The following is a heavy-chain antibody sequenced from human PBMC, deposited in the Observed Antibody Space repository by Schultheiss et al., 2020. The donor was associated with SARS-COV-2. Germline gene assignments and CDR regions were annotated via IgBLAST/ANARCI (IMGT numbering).Heavy chain of an antibody. CDR2: INHSGST. J-gene: IGHJ4*02. CDR3: ARTRVWGSPGGPSFDY. D-gene: IGHD6-13*01. CDR1: GYSISSGYY. Sequence: GSLRLSCAVSGYSISSGYYWGWIRQPPGKGLEWIGEINHSGSTNYNPSLKSRVTISVDTSKNQFSLKLSSVTAADTAVYYCARTRVWGSPGGPSFDYWGQGTLVTVSS. V-gene: IGHV4-38-2*01.